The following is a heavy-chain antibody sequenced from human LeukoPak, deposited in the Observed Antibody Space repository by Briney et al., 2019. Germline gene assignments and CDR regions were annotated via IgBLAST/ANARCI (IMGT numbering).Heavy chain of an antibody. CDR3: AKDQLTTVTTSFDY. Sequence: GGSLRLSCAASGFTFSNYAMSWVRQAPGKGLEWVSAISGSGVTTYYADSVKGRFTISRDNPKNTLYLQMNSLRPEDTAVYYCAKDQLTTVTTSFDYWGQGTLVTVSS. CDR2: ISGSGVTT. D-gene: IGHD4-11*01. J-gene: IGHJ4*02. V-gene: IGHV3-23*01. CDR1: GFTFSNYA.